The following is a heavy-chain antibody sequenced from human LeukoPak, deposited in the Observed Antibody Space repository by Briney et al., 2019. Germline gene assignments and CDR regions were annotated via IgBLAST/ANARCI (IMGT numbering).Heavy chain of an antibody. CDR1: GFTFSSYG. CDR3: AKDVGTGERGVLYY. D-gene: IGHD1-1*01. J-gene: IGHJ4*02. Sequence: GGYLRLSCAAFGFTFSSYGLRWVRQAPGTGVERVSAISGSGGRTYYAESVKGRYTITRDNSKNTLYLQMNSLRAEDTAVYYCAKDVGTGERGVLYYWGQETLDTVST. V-gene: IGHV3-23*01. CDR2: ISGSGGRT.